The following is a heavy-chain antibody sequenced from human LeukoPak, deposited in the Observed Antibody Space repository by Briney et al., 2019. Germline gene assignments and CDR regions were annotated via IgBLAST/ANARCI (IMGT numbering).Heavy chain of an antibody. CDR1: GGSISSGGYY. V-gene: IGHV4-61*02. CDR3: ARDRGGRRSPFGRFDP. D-gene: IGHD3-16*01. Sequence: SETLSLTCTVSGGSISSGGYYWSWIRQHPGKGLEWIGRIYTSGSTNYNPSLKSRVTMSVDTSKNQFSLKLSSVTAADTAVYYCARDRGGRRSPFGRFDPWGQGTLVTVSS. J-gene: IGHJ5*02. CDR2: IYTSGST.